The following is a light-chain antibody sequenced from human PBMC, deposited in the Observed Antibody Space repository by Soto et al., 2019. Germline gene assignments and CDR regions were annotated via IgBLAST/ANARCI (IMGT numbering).Light chain of an antibody. Sequence: DIQMTQSPSSLSASVGDRVTITCRASQSISSYLNWYQQRPGKAPNLLIYDATRLHSGVTPRFSVSGYGTDFTLTITSLQLEDCANYYCQQSDVSTRTFGQGTNVEIK. CDR2: DAT. J-gene: IGKJ1*01. V-gene: IGKV1-39*01. CDR1: QSISSY. CDR3: QQSDVSTRT.